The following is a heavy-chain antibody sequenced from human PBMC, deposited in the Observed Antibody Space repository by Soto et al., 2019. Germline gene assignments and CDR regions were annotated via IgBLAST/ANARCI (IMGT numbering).Heavy chain of an antibody. CDR1: GFTFSSYS. CDR3: ARVQWLASHI. D-gene: IGHD6-19*01. Sequence: EVQLVESGGGLVKPGGSMRLSCAASGFTFSSYSMNLFRQATGKGLEWVSTITTSSTSIYYADSVKGRFNISRDNAKNALYRQMNSLRVEDTAVYYCARVQWLASHIWGQGTMVNVSS. J-gene: IGHJ3*02. CDR2: ITTSSTSI. V-gene: IGHV3-21*01.